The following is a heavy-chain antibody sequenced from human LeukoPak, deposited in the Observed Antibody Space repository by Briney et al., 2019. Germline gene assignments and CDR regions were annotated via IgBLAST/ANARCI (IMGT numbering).Heavy chain of an antibody. Sequence: GGSLRLSCAASGFTFDSYAMSWVRQAPGKGLEWVSGISGSGAGTYYAGSVKGRFTISRDNSKNTLYLHMNSLRAEDTAVYYCAKDTEQLVSYYYYMDVWGQGTTVTVSS. V-gene: IGHV3-23*01. CDR3: AKDTEQLVSYYYYMDV. CDR2: ISGSGAGT. D-gene: IGHD6-6*01. CDR1: GFTFDSYA. J-gene: IGHJ6*03.